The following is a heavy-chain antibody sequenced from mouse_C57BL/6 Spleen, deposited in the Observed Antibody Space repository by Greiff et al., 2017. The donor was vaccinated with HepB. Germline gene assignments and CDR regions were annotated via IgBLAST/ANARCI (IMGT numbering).Heavy chain of an antibody. D-gene: IGHD2-5*01. J-gene: IGHJ4*01. CDR1: GYTFTSYW. CDR2: IYPGSGST. CDR3: AKGDYYSNGGYAMDY. V-gene: IGHV1-55*01. Sequence: QVHVKQPGAELVKPGASVKMSCKASGYTFTSYWITWVKQRPGQGLEWIGDIYPGSGSTNYNEKFKSKATLTVDTSSSTAYMQLSSLTSEDSAVYYCAKGDYYSNGGYAMDYWGQGTSVTVSS.